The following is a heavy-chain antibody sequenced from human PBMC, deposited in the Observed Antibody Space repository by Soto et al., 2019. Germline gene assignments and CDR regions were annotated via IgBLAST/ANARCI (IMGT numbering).Heavy chain of an antibody. CDR1: GYTFTRYG. CDR3: ARDEYGGDSGYAMDF. J-gene: IGHJ6*02. D-gene: IGHD2-21*02. V-gene: IGHV1-18*01. Sequence: QVELVQSGAEVKKPGASVKVSCKASGYTFTRYGISWVRQAPGQGLEWIGWINTYNGDTSYAQKLQGRVPMTTDTSTGTADLELRSLTADDTAVFYCARDEYGGDSGYAMDFWGQGTTVTVSS. CDR2: INTYNGDT.